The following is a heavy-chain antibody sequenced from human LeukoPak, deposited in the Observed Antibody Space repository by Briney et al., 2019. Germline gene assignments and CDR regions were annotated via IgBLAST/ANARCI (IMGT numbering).Heavy chain of an antibody. V-gene: IGHV1-46*01. Sequence: ASVKVSCKASGYTFTSYYMHWVRQAPGQGLEWMGIINPSGGSTSYAQKFQGRVTMTRDMSTSTDYMELSSLRSEDTAVYYCARDNSVEDTAWWFDPWGQGTLVIVSS. J-gene: IGHJ5*02. CDR2: INPSGGST. D-gene: IGHD4-23*01. CDR3: ARDNSVEDTAWWFDP. CDR1: GYTFTSYY.